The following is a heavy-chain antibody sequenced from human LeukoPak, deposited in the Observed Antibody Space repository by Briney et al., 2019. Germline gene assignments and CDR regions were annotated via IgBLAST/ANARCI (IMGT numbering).Heavy chain of an antibody. J-gene: IGHJ3*02. D-gene: IGHD2-2*01. V-gene: IGHV1-69*05. CDR1: GGTFSSYA. CDR2: IIPIFGTA. Sequence: GASVKVSCKASGGTFSSYAISWVRQAPGQGLEWMGGIIPIFGTANYAQKFQGRVTMTTDTSTSTAYMELRSLRSDDTAVYYCARDSVVVPAGDAFDIWGQGTMVTVSS. CDR3: ARDSVVVPAGDAFDI.